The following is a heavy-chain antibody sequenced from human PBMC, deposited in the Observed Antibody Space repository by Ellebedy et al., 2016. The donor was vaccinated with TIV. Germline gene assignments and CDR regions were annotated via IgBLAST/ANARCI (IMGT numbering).Heavy chain of an antibody. V-gene: IGHV2-70*01. J-gene: IGHJ4*02. D-gene: IGHD4-17*01. Sequence: GPTLVKPTQTLTLTCSFSGFSFSTSGVCVTWIRQPPGKALEWLALIDWDDNKYYSTSLNSRLTISKDTSKNQVVLRMTNMDPLDTGTYYCARMAYGDFGGDLDYWGQGTLVTVSS. CDR1: GFSFSTSGVC. CDR2: IDWDDNK. CDR3: ARMAYGDFGGDLDY.